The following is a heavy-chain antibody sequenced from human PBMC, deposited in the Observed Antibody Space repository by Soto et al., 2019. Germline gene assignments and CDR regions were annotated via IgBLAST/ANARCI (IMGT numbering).Heavy chain of an antibody. J-gene: IGHJ3*02. CDR2: ISAYNGNT. V-gene: IGHV1-18*01. Sequence: GASVKVSCKASGYTFTSYGISWVRQAPGQGLEWMGWISAYNGNTNYAQKLQGRVTMTTDTSTSTAYMELRSLRSDDTAVYYCARDNYDDSSGYADHGAFDIWGQGTMVTVSS. CDR3: ARDNYDDSSGYADHGAFDI. D-gene: IGHD3-22*01. CDR1: GYTFTSYG.